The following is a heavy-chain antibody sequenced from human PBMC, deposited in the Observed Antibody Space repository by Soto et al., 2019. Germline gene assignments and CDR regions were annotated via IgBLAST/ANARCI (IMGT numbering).Heavy chain of an antibody. CDR3: ARDLVVTIPFNWFDP. J-gene: IGHJ5*02. CDR1: GFTFSSYA. V-gene: IGHV3-23*01. Sequence: PGGSLRLSCAASGFTFSSYAMSWVRQAPGKGLEWVSAISGSGGSTYYADSVKGRFTISRDNSKNTLYLQMNSLRAEDTAVYYCARDLVVTIPFNWFDPWGQGTLVTVSS. CDR2: ISGSGGST. D-gene: IGHD3-3*01.